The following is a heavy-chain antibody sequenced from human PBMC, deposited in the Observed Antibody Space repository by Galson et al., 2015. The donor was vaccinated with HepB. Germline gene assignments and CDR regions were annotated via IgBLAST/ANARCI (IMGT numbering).Heavy chain of an antibody. CDR3: ARPYYYDSSGYPLAGGWFDP. D-gene: IGHD3-22*01. Sequence: QSGAEVKKPGESLKISCKGSGYSFTCYWIGWVRQMPGKGLEWMGIIYPGDSDTRYSPSFQGQVTISADKSISTAYLQWSSLKASDTAMYYCARPYYYDSSGYPLAGGWFDPWGQGTLVTVSS. J-gene: IGHJ5*02. CDR1: GYSFTCYW. CDR2: IYPGDSDT. V-gene: IGHV5-51*01.